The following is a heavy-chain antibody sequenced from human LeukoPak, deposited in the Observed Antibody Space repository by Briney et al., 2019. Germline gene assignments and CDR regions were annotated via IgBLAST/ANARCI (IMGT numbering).Heavy chain of an antibody. CDR1: GFTFSDDW. CDR2: IKGQSAGGTT. V-gene: IGHV3-15*01. J-gene: IGHJ5*02. CDR3: TRGHYGP. Sequence: GGSLRLSCAASGFTFSDDWMNWVRQAPGKGLEWVGHIKGQSAGGTTDYAAPVKGRFTISRDDSRSTLYLQMNSLKTEDTALYYCTRGHYGPWDQGPLVTVSS. D-gene: IGHD3-10*01.